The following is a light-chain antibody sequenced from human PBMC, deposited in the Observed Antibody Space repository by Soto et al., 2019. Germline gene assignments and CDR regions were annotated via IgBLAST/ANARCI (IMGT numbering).Light chain of an antibody. J-gene: IGKJ5*01. CDR3: QQRHRWPIT. CDR2: DAY. CDR1: QSFRGL. Sequence: EVVLTQSPVTLSLSPGERATLSCRASQSFRGLLAWYQQKPGQAPRLLIYDAYNRATGIPPRFSGSGSGTDFTLTISSLEPEESAVYYCQQRHRWPITFGQRTRLEIK. V-gene: IGKV3-11*01.